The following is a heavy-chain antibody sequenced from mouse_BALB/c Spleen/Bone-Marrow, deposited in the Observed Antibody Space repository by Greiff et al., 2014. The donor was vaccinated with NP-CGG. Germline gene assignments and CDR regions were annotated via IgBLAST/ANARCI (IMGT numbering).Heavy chain of an antibody. J-gene: IGHJ3*01. CDR1: GFTFSSFG. CDR2: ISSGSSTI. V-gene: IGHV5-17*02. Sequence: DVKLVESGGGLVQPGGSRKLPCAASGFTFSSFGMHWVRQAPEKGLEWVAYISSGSSTIYYADTVEGRFTISRDNPKNTLFLQMTSLRSEDTAMYYCASRAYWGQGTLVTVSA. CDR3: ASRAY.